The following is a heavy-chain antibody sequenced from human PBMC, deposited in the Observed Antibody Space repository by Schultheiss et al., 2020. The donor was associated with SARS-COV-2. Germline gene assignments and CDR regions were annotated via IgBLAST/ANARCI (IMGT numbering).Heavy chain of an antibody. CDR2: IAHDTGRT. D-gene: IGHD1-26*01. CDR1: GFTFSTYT. J-gene: IGHJ4*02. V-gene: IGHV3-23*01. CDR3: AREYAVRGNFDS. Sequence: GGSLRLSCAASGFTFSTYTMNWVRQAPGKGLEWVSAIAHDTGRTYYADSVRGRFTISRDNAKNTLYLQMNSLRAEDTAVYYCAREYAVRGNFDSWGPGTLVTVSS.